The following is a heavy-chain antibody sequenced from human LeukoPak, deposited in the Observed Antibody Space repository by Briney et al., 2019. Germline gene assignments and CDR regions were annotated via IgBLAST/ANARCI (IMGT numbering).Heavy chain of an antibody. D-gene: IGHD3-3*01. CDR2: ISYDGSNK. J-gene: IGHJ4*02. CDR1: GFTFSSYA. V-gene: IGHV3-30-3*01. Sequence: PGGSLRLSCAASGFTFSSYAMHSLRQAPGKGLEWVALISYDGSNKYYADSVKGRFTISRDNSKNTLYLQMNSLRTEDTAVYYCARPSASGYEGIRDFSDYWGQGTLVTVSS. CDR3: ARPSASGYEGIRDFSDY.